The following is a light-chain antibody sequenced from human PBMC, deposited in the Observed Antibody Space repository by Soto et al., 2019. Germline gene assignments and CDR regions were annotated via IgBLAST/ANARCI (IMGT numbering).Light chain of an antibody. Sequence: EIVLTQSPATLSLSTGERATLSCRASQSVSSYLAWYQQKPGQAPRLLIYDASNSATAIPARFSGSGSGTVFTLTIGSLEPEDFAVYYCQQRSNWPSFGQGTKVDIK. CDR3: QQRSNWPS. J-gene: IGKJ1*01. CDR1: QSVSSY. CDR2: DAS. V-gene: IGKV3-11*01.